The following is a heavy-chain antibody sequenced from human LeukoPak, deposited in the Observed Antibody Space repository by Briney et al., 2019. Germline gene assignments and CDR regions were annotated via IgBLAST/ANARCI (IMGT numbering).Heavy chain of an antibody. CDR1: GGSISNYY. Sequence: SETLSLTCTVSGGSISNYYWTWIRQPPGKGLEWIGYIYYSGSTNYNPSLKSRVTISVDTSKNQFSLKLSSVTAADTAVYYCARSSSSWIFDYWGQGTQVTVSS. CDR2: IYYSGST. D-gene: IGHD6-13*01. V-gene: IGHV4-59*08. J-gene: IGHJ4*02. CDR3: ARSSSSWIFDY.